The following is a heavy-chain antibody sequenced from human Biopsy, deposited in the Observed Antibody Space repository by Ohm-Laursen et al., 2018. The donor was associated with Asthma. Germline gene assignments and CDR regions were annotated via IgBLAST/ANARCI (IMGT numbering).Heavy chain of an antibody. CDR2: ISAYNGNT. D-gene: IGHD1-26*01. Sequence: SVKVSCTASGYTFSSYGISWVRQAAGQGIEWMGWISAYNGNTNYAQKLQGRVTMTTDTSTSTAYMELRSLRSDDTAVYYCARDGPLGAPSDYWGQGALVTVSS. CDR1: GYTFSSYG. J-gene: IGHJ4*02. V-gene: IGHV1-18*04. CDR3: ARDGPLGAPSDY.